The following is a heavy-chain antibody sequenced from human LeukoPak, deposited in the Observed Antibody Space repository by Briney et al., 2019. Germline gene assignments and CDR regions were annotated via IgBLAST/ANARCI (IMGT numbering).Heavy chain of an antibody. J-gene: IGHJ5*02. CDR2: INPNSGGT. D-gene: IGHD6-13*01. Sequence: ASVKVSCKASGYTFTGYYMHWVRQAPGQGLEWMGWINPNSGGTNYAQKFQGRVTMTRDTSISTAYMELSRLRSDDTAVYYCARIAAAGTVHWCDPWGQGTLVTVSP. V-gene: IGHV1-2*02. CDR3: ARIAAAGTVHWCDP. CDR1: GYTFTGYY.